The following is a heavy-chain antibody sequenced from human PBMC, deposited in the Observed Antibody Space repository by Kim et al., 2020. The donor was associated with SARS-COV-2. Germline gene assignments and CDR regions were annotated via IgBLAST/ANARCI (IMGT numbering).Heavy chain of an antibody. J-gene: IGHJ4*02. V-gene: IGHV3-74*01. CDR3: ARGMGDY. Sequence: DGTITSYADSVKGRFTNSRDNAKNTLYLQMNNLRDEETAVYYCARGMGDYWGQGTLVSVSS. CDR2: DGTIT.